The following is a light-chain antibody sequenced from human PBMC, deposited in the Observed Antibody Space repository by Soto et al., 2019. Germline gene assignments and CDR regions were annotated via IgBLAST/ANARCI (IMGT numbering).Light chain of an antibody. V-gene: IGKV1-39*01. J-gene: IGKJ1*01. CDR2: AAS. Sequence: DIHLTQSPYSLSASVGDSVTITCRSSQTINKYLNWYQHRPGKAPKLLIYAASSLQTGVPTRFSGAGAGTFFTLTISNLQLEDVASYYCQQCYGSPGAFGRGTKVEI. CDR3: QQCYGSPGA. CDR1: QTINKY.